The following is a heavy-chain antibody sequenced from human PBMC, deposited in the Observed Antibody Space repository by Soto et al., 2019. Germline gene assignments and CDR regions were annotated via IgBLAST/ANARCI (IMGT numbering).Heavy chain of an antibody. CDR2: INPNSGGT. CDR3: ARDFRIAAAGTRRYNWFDP. Sequence: ASVKVSCKASGYTFTGYYMHWVRQAPGQGLEWMGWINPNSGGTNYAQKFQGGVTMTRDTSISTAYMELSRLRSDDTAVYYCARDFRIAAAGTRRYNWFDPWGQGTLVTVSS. V-gene: IGHV1-2*02. J-gene: IGHJ5*02. D-gene: IGHD6-13*01. CDR1: GYTFTGYY.